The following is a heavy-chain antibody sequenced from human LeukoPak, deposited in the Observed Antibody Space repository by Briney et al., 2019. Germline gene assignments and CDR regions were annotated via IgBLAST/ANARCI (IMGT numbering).Heavy chain of an antibody. V-gene: IGHV2-5*01. CDR3: AHGARGSGSYYNSYYYYGMHV. CDR2: IYWNDSK. D-gene: IGHD3-10*01. Sequence: SGPTLLKPTQTLTLTCTFSGFSLSTSGVGVGWIRQPPGRALEWLALIYWNDSKRYSIFLKSRLTITKDTSKNQVVLTVTNMDPVDTGTYYCAHGARGSGSYYNSYYYYGMHVWGQGTTVTVSS. CDR1: GFSLSTSGVG. J-gene: IGHJ6*02.